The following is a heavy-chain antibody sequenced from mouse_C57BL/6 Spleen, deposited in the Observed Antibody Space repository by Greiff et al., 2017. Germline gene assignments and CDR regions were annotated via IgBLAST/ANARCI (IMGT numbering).Heavy chain of an antibody. CDR2: IRSKSSNYAT. J-gene: IGHJ3*01. CDR3: VMERAWFAY. V-gene: IGHV10-3*01. Sequence: EVKVEESGGGLVQPEGSLKLSCAASGFTFNTYAMHWVRQAPGKGLEWVACIRSKSSNYATYYADSVKDRFTISRDESQSMLYLQMNNLKTEDTAVYYCVMERAWFAYWGQGTLVTVSA. CDR1: GFTFNTYA.